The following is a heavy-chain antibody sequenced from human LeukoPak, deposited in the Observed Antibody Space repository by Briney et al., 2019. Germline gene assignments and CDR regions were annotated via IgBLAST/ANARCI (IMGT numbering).Heavy chain of an antibody. CDR2: TWSDGKKI. Sequence: ARSLRLSGAAPGLTLGSYGMHWVRQYTGKGLEWVAITWSDGKKIDYADSVKGRFTISRDNSKNTLYLQMSSLRPEDTAVYYCARDSGDGSGSYFDYWGQGTLVTVS. V-gene: IGHV3-33*01. CDR3: ARDSGDGSGSYFDY. CDR1: GLTLGSYG. D-gene: IGHD3-10*01. J-gene: IGHJ4*02.